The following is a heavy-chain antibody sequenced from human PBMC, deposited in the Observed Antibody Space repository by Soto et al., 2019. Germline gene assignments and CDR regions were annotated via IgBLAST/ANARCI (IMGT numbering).Heavy chain of an antibody. CDR3: AREMGGSIDY. CDR2: IYHSGST. V-gene: IGHV4-39*01. CDR1: GGSISSSSYY. Sequence: QLQLQESGPGLVKPSETLSLTCTVSGGSISSSSYYWGWIRQPPGKGMEWIGPIYHSGSTYYNPSLKSRVTISVDTSKNQFSLKLNSVTAADTAIYYCAREMGGSIDYWGQGTLVTVSS. D-gene: IGHD1-26*01. J-gene: IGHJ4*02.